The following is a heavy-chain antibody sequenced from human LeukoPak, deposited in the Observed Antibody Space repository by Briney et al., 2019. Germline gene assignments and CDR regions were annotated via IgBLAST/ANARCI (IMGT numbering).Heavy chain of an antibody. CDR3: AREYSGSWDY. D-gene: IGHD1-26*01. V-gene: IGHV4-38-2*02. CDR1: GYSISSGYY. J-gene: IGHJ4*02. CDR2: INHSGST. Sequence: SETLSLTCTVSGYSISSGYYWSWIRQPPGKGLEWIGEINHSGSTNYNPSLKSRVTISVDTSKNQFSLKLSSVAAADTAVYYCAREYSGSWDYWGQGTLVTVSS.